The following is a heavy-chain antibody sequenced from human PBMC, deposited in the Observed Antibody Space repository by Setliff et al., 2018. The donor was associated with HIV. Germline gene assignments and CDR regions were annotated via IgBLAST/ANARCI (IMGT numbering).Heavy chain of an antibody. CDR3: ARDQPTVYYTSWYDSGEYNWFDP. J-gene: IGHJ5*02. CDR1: GYSFTNHY. CDR2: INPAGNPT. Sequence: ASVKVSCKPSGYSFTNHYMHGVRKAPGQGLEWMGIINPAGNPTSYAQKFQGRLTMTRDTSTSTAYMELSSLSSEDTAVYYCARDQPTVYYTSWYDSGEYNWFDPWGQGTLVTVSS. V-gene: IGHV1-46*01. D-gene: IGHD6-13*01.